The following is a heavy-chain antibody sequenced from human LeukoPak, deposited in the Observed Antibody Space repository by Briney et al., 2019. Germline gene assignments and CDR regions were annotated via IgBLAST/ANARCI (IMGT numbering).Heavy chain of an antibody. Sequence: SETLSLTCTVSGGSISSSSYYWGWIRQPPGKGLEWIGSIYYSGSTYYNPSLKSRVTISVDTSKNQFSLKLSSVTAADTAVYYCARAGRGYSYGPHTSFDYWGQGTLVTVSS. D-gene: IGHD5-18*01. CDR1: GGSISSSSYY. CDR3: ARAGRGYSYGPHTSFDY. V-gene: IGHV4-39*07. CDR2: IYYSGST. J-gene: IGHJ4*02.